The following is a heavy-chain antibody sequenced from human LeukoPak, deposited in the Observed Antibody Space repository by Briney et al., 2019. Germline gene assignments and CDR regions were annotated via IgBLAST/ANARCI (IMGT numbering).Heavy chain of an antibody. V-gene: IGHV3-11*01. CDR3: ARGRDGYKY. CDR2: ISSRGKTV. Sequence: GGSLRLSCAASGFTFSDYYMSWIRQAPDKGLEWVSYISSRGKTVHYADSVKGRFTTSRDYAEMSLYLQMDSLRAEDTAIYFCARGRDGYKYWGPGTRVTVSS. CDR1: GFTFSDYY. D-gene: IGHD5-24*01. J-gene: IGHJ4*02.